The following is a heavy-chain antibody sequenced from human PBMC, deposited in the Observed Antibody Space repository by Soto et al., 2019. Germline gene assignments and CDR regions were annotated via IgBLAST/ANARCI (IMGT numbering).Heavy chain of an antibody. Sequence: PGESLKSSCKGSGYSFTNYWIGWVRQMPGKGLEWMGIIYPGDSDTRYSPSFQGQVTISADKSISTAYLQWSSLKASDTAMYYCARSKKRYCSSTSCYVGEKPNAFDIWGQGTMVTVSS. D-gene: IGHD2-2*01. CDR3: ARSKKRYCSSTSCYVGEKPNAFDI. CDR1: GYSFTNYW. V-gene: IGHV5-51*01. CDR2: IYPGDSDT. J-gene: IGHJ3*02.